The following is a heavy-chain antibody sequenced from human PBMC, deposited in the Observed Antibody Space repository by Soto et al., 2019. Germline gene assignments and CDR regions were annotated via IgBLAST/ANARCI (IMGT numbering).Heavy chain of an antibody. V-gene: IGHV4-34*01. J-gene: IGHJ5*02. CDR2: INHSGST. CDR3: ARGGVAAFPRGTSRFDP. D-gene: IGHD2-15*01. Sequence: QVQLQQWGAGLLKPSETLFLTCAVYGGSFSGYYWSWIRQPPGKGVEWIGEINHSGSTNYNPSIKCGVTISVDTSKYHFSLKLSSVTAADSAVYYCARGGVAAFPRGTSRFDPWGQGTLVTVSS. CDR1: GGSFSGYY.